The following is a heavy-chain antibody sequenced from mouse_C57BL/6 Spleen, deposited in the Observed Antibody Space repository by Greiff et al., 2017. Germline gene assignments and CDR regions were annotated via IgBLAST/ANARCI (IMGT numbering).Heavy chain of an antibody. CDR3: ARLDYSNFDYAMDY. CDR1: GYAFSSSW. J-gene: IGHJ4*01. CDR2: IYPGDGDT. Sequence: LQESGPELVKPGASVKISCKASGYAFSSSWMNWVKQRPGKGLEWIGRIYPGDGDTNYNGKFKGKATLTADKSSSTAYMQLSSLTSEDSAVYFCARLDYSNFDYAMDYWGQGTSVTVSS. D-gene: IGHD2-5*01. V-gene: IGHV1-82*01.